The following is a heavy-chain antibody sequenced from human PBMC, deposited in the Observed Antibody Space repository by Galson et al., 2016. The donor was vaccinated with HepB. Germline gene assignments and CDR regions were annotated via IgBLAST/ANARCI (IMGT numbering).Heavy chain of an antibody. V-gene: IGHV1-18*04. Sequence: SVKVSCKASGYRFPTYGICWVRQAPGQGLEWLGWISANSGNTIYAQKFQDRVTMTRDTSASTVYMDPRSLRSDDTAVYYCARDVQFRFDYWGQGTLVTVSS. D-gene: IGHD4-11*01. CDR3: ARDVQFRFDY. CDR2: ISANSGNT. J-gene: IGHJ4*02. CDR1: GYRFPTYG.